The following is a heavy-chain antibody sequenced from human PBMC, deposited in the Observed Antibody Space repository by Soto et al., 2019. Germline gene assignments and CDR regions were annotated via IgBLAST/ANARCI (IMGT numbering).Heavy chain of an antibody. Sequence: ESGPTLVNPTQTLTLTCTFSGFSLSTSGVGVGWIRQPPGKALEWLALIYWNDDKRYSPSLKSRLTITKDTSKNQVVLTMTNMDPVDTATYYCAHLHTAMVSNYFDYWGQGTLVTVSS. D-gene: IGHD5-18*01. CDR2: IYWNDDK. V-gene: IGHV2-5*01. J-gene: IGHJ4*02. CDR3: AHLHTAMVSNYFDY. CDR1: GFSLSTSGVG.